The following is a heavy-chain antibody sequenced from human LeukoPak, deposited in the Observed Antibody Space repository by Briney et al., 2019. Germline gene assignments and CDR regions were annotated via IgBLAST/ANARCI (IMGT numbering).Heavy chain of an antibody. CDR3: ARGRRWLQLFVDY. D-gene: IGHD5-24*01. V-gene: IGHV1-3*01. CDR1: GYTFTSYY. J-gene: IGHJ4*02. CDR2: INAGNGNT. Sequence: GASVKVSCKASGYTFTSYYMHWVRQAPGQRLEWMGWINAGNGNTKYSQKFQGRVTITRDTSASTAYMELSSLRSEDTAVYYCARGRRWLQLFVDYWGQGTLVTVSS.